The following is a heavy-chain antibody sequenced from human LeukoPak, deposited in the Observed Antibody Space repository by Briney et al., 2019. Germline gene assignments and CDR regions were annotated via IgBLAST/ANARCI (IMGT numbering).Heavy chain of an antibody. CDR3: ARDWDGSGSYYKIKRNYFDY. J-gene: IGHJ4*02. CDR2: ISAYNGNT. V-gene: IGHV1-18*01. D-gene: IGHD3-10*01. Sequence: GASVKVSCKASGYTFTSYGISWVRQAPGQGLEWMGWISAYNGNTNYAQKLQGRVTMTTDISTSTAYMELRSLRSDDTAVYYCARDWDGSGSYYKIKRNYFDYWGQGTLVTVSS. CDR1: GYTFTSYG.